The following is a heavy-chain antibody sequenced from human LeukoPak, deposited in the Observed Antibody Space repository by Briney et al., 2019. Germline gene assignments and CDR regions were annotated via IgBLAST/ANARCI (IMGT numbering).Heavy chain of an antibody. Sequence: GASVKVSCKASGYSFTGYYIHWVRQAPGQGLEWMGWINPNSGATNYAQKFQGRVTMTRDTSISTAYMELSRLRSDDTAVYYCARGGGGAAAGIPGDYYYYMDVWGKGTTVTISS. D-gene: IGHD6-13*01. CDR1: GYSFTGYY. CDR2: INPNSGAT. V-gene: IGHV1-2*02. J-gene: IGHJ6*03. CDR3: ARGGGGAAAGIPGDYYYYMDV.